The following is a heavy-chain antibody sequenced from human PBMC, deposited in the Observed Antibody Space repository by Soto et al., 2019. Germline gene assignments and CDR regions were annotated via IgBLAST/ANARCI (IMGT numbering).Heavy chain of an antibody. Sequence: QVQLVQSGAEVKKPGASVKVSCKASGYTFTSYAMHWVRQAPGQRLEWMGWINAGNGNTKYSQKFQGRVHITRDTSASPAYMELRSLRSEDTAVYYCARTELAYYYYGMDVWGQGTTVTVSS. J-gene: IGHJ6*02. V-gene: IGHV1-3*01. CDR2: INAGNGNT. D-gene: IGHD1-7*01. CDR3: ARTELAYYYYGMDV. CDR1: GYTFTSYA.